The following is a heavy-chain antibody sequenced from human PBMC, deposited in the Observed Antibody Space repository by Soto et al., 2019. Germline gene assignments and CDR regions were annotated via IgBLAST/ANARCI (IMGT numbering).Heavy chain of an antibody. V-gene: IGHV1-69*13. D-gene: IGHD3-22*01. Sequence: ASVKVSCKASGGTFSSYAISWVRQAPGQGLEWMGGIIPIFGTANYAQKFQGRVTITADESTSTAYMELSSLRSEDTAVYYCARGHYDSSGYYGPYYFDYWGQGTLVTVSS. J-gene: IGHJ4*02. CDR1: GGTFSSYA. CDR2: IIPIFGTA. CDR3: ARGHYDSSGYYGPYYFDY.